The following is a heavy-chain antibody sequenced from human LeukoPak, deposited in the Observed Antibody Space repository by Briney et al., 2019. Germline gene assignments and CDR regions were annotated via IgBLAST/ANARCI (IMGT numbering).Heavy chain of an antibody. CDR1: GFTFSDYY. D-gene: IGHD3-22*01. CDR2: ISSSGSTI. CDR3: ARGYYDSSGYPVSPDY. Sequence: GGSLRLSCAASGFTFSDYYMSWIRLAPGKGLEWVSYISSSGSTIYYADSVKGRFTISRDNAKNSLYLQMNSLRAEDTAVYYCARGYYDSSGYPVSPDYWGQGTLVTVSS. V-gene: IGHV3-11*01. J-gene: IGHJ4*02.